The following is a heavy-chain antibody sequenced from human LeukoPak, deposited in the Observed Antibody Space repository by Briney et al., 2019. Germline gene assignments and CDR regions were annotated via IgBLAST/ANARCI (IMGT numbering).Heavy chain of an antibody. CDR1: GFTFNNYA. Sequence: PGGSLRLSCAASGFTFNNYAMTWVRQAPGKGLEWVSSISGSGGGTYYADSVKGRITISRDNSKNTVPLQMNSLRAEDTAVYYCAKEKSVTGPGRFAFDVWGQGTLVTVSS. CDR2: ISGSGGGT. J-gene: IGHJ3*01. V-gene: IGHV3-23*01. CDR3: AKEKSVTGPGRFAFDV. D-gene: IGHD2-21*02.